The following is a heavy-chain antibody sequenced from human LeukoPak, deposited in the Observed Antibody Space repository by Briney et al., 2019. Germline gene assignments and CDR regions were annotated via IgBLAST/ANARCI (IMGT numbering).Heavy chain of an antibody. CDR3: AREGYGDYSHYYYGMDV. D-gene: IGHD4-17*01. Sequence: ASVKVSCKASGYTFTSYGISWVRQAPGQGLEWMGWISAYNGNTNYAQKLQGRVTMTTDTSTSTAYMELRSLRSDDTAVYYCAREGYGDYSHYYYGMDVWGQGTTVTVSS. J-gene: IGHJ6*02. CDR2: ISAYNGNT. CDR1: GYTFTSYG. V-gene: IGHV1-18*01.